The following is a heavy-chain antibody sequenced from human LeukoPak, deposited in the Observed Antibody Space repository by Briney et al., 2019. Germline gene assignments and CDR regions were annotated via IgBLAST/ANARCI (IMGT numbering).Heavy chain of an antibody. D-gene: IGHD4-17*01. J-gene: IGHJ4*02. Sequence: GGSLRLSCAASGFTFSNYGMHWVRQAPGKGLEWVAGMSHDGSNIYYADPVKGRFTVSRDNSKNTLYLQMNSLRVEDTAVYSCARESFGDYYFDYWGQGTLVTVTS. CDR1: GFTFSNYG. CDR2: MSHDGSNI. CDR3: ARESFGDYYFDY. V-gene: IGHV3-30*14.